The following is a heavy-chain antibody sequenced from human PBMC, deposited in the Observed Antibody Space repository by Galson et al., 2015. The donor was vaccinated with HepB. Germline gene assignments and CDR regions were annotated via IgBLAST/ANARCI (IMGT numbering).Heavy chain of an antibody. D-gene: IGHD5-12*01. Sequence: SLRLSCAASGFTFSSYAMSWVRQAPGKGLEWVSAISGSGGSTYYAGSVKGRFTISRDNSKNTLYLQMNSLRAEDTAVYYCAKPAAALYSGYYYYYYGMDVWGQGTTVTVSS. J-gene: IGHJ6*02. V-gene: IGHV3-23*01. CDR1: GFTFSSYA. CDR3: AKPAAALYSGYYYYYYGMDV. CDR2: ISGSGGST.